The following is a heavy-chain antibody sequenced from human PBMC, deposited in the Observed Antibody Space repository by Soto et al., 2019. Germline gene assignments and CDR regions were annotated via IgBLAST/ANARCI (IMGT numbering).Heavy chain of an antibody. D-gene: IGHD2-2*02. J-gene: IGHJ4*02. CDR3: AKVAWEYQLLYHYFDY. CDR1: GFTFSSYG. Sequence: XGSLRLSCAASGFTFSSYGMHWVRQAPGKGLEWVAVISYDGSNKYYADSVKGRFTISRDNSKNTLYLQMNSLRAEDTAVYYCAKVAWEYQLLYHYFDYWGQGTLVTVSS. V-gene: IGHV3-30*18. CDR2: ISYDGSNK.